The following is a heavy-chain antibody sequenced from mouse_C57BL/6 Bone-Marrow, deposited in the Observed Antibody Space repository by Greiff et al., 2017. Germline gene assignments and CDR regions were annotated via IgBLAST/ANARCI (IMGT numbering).Heavy chain of an antibody. CDR2: ISNGGGSS. V-gene: IGHV5-12*01. D-gene: IGHD2-4*01. J-gene: IGHJ3*01. CDR1: GFTFSDYY. Sequence: EVKLVESGGGLVQPGGSLKLSCAASGFTFSDYYMYWVRQTPEKRLEWVAYISNGGGSSYYPDTVTGRFTISRDNAKNTLYLQMSRLKSEDTAMYYCARQSDYDGGVAYWGKGTLVTVSA. CDR3: ARQSDYDGGVAY.